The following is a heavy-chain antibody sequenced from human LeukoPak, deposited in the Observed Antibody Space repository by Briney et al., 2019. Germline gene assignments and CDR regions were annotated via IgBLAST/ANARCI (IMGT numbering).Heavy chain of an antibody. CDR3: ARAWLRLNPYFDY. Sequence: ASVKVSCKASGYTFTGYYMHWVRQAPGQGLEWMGWINPNSGGTNYAQKFQGRVTMTRDTSISTAYMELSRLRSDDTAVYYCARAWLRLNPYFDYWGQGTLVTVSS. CDR1: GYTFTGYY. J-gene: IGHJ4*02. CDR2: INPNSGGT. V-gene: IGHV1-2*02. D-gene: IGHD5-12*01.